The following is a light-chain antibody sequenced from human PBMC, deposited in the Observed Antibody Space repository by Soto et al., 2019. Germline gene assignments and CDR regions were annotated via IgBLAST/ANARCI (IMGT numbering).Light chain of an antibody. CDR1: QSVSSSY. CDR2: GAS. J-gene: IGKJ2*01. CDR3: QQYGSSPLYT. V-gene: IGKV3-20*01. Sequence: EIVLTQSPGTLSFSPGERATLSCRASQSVSSSYLAWYQQKPGQAPRLLIYGASSRATGIPDRFSGSGSGTDVTLTISRLEAEDFAVYYCQQYGSSPLYTFGQGTRLEIK.